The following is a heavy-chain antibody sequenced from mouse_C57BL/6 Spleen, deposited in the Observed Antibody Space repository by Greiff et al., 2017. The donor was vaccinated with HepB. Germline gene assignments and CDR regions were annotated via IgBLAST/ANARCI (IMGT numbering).Heavy chain of an antibody. CDR1: GYTFTSYW. V-gene: IGHV1-61*01. Sequence: QVQLKQPGAELVRPGSSVKLSCKASGYTFTSYWMDWVKQRPGQGLEWIGNIYPSDSETHYNQKFKDKATLTVDKSSSTAYMQLSSLTSEDSAVYYCARVYGNSFAYWGQGTLVTVSA. CDR3: ARVYGNSFAY. J-gene: IGHJ3*01. D-gene: IGHD2-1*01. CDR2: IYPSDSET.